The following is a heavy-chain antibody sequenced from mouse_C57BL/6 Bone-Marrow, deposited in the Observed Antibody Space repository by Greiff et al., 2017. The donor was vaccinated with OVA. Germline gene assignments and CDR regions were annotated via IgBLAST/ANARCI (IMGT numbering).Heavy chain of an antibody. CDR1: GFTFSDYG. D-gene: IGHD3-3*01. CDR3: ARPGDGEYFDV. Sequence: EVQLQESGGGLVQPGGSLKLSCAASGFTFSDYGMAWVRQAPRKGPEWVAFISNLAYSIYYADTVTGRFTISRENAKNTLYLEMSSLRSEDTAMYYCARPGDGEYFDVWGTGTTVTVSS. CDR2: ISNLAYSI. J-gene: IGHJ1*03. V-gene: IGHV5-15*01.